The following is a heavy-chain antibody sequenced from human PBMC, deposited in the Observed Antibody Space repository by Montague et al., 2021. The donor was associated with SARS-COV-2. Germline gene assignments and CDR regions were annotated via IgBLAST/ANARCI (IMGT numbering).Heavy chain of an antibody. CDR2: PRYGGTS. CDR1: SGSISNDTYY. J-gene: IGHJ5*02. V-gene: IGHV4-39*01. CDR3: ARHNIKYWFDH. Sequence: SETLSLTCTVSSGSISNDTYYWSWIRQPPGKGSEWIGCPRYGGTSXYXXSLQSRVTISIDTSKNQFPLKMSTVTAADTAVYLCARHNIKYWFDHWGQGTLVTVSS.